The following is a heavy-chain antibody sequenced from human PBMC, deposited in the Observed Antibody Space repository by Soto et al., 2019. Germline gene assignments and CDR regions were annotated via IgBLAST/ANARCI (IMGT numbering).Heavy chain of an antibody. Sequence: LRLSCAASGFTFSTYAMSWVRQAPVKGLEWVSYISGSGGGTYYADSVKGRFTISRDNSKNALYLQMNSLRVEDTAVYYCAKDKGNWNIPFDFWGQGTLVTVSS. V-gene: IGHV3-23*01. D-gene: IGHD1-1*01. CDR2: ISGSGGGT. J-gene: IGHJ4*02. CDR3: AKDKGNWNIPFDF. CDR1: GFTFSTYA.